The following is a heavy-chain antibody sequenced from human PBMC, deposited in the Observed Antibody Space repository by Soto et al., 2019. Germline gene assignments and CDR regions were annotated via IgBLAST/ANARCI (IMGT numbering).Heavy chain of an antibody. CDR3: AKGFRGYRYASGAFDI. CDR1: GVTFSSYA. D-gene: IGHD3-10*01. J-gene: IGHJ3*02. CDR2: ISGSGGST. Sequence: HGCSMRLCCAASGVTFSSYAMSWVRQAPGKGLEWVSAISGSGGSTYYADSVKGRFTISRDNSKNTLYLQMNSLRAEDTAVYYCAKGFRGYRYASGAFDIWGQGPMVTVSS. V-gene: IGHV3-23*01.